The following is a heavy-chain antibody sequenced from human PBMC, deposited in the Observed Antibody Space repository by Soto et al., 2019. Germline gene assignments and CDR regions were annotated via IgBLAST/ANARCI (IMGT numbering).Heavy chain of an antibody. CDR2: ICGSTI. Sequence: EVQLVESGGGLVQPGGSLTLSCAASGFAFSDYGMMWVRQAPGKGLECISFICGSTIYYADSVKGRFTISRANAKNSLFLQMNTRGAEDTAVFNWARDRGPRGSVDTMRGYWGQGILVTVAS. J-gene: IGHJ4*02. CDR3: ARDRGPRGSVDTMRGY. CDR1: GFAFSDYG. V-gene: IGHV3-48*01. D-gene: IGHD5-12*01.